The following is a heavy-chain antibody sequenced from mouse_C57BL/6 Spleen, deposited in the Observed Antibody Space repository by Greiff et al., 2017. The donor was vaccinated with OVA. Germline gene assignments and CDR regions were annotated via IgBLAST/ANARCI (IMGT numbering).Heavy chain of an antibody. D-gene: IGHD1-1*01. CDR2: IHPNSGST. CDR1: GYTFTSYW. V-gene: IGHV1-64*01. CDR3: ARPYYGSSFYWYFDV. J-gene: IGHJ1*03. Sequence: QVSLQQRGAATVNPGASVKLSCKASGYTFTSYWMHWVKQRPGQGLEWIGMIHPNSGSTNYNEKFKSKATLTVDKSSSTAYMQLSSLTSEDSAVYYCARPYYGSSFYWYFDVWGTGTTVTVSS.